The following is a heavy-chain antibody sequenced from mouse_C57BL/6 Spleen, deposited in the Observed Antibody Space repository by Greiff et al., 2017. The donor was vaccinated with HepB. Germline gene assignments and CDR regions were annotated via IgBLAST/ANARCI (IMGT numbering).Heavy chain of an antibody. J-gene: IGHJ1*03. V-gene: IGHV1-64*01. Sequence: QVQLQQPGAELVKPGASVKLSCKASGYTFTSYWMHWVKQRPGQGLEWIGMIHPNSGSTNYNEKFKSKATLTVDKSSSTAYMQLSSLTSEDSAVLYCARSGYDYGSTYWYFDVWGTGTTVTVSS. D-gene: IGHD1-1*01. CDR1: GYTFTSYW. CDR2: IHPNSGST. CDR3: ARSGYDYGSTYWYFDV.